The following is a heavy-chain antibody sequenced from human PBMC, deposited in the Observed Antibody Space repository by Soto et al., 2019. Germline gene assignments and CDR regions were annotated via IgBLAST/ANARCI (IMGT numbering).Heavy chain of an antibody. Sequence: SETLSLTCAVYGGSFSGYYWSWIRQPPGKGLEWIGEINHSGSTNYNPSLKSRVTISVDTSKNQFSLKLSSVTAADTAVYYCARGRIHRRIAVAGYYYMDVWGKGTTVTVSS. CDR2: INHSGST. CDR3: ARGRIHRRIAVAGYYYMDV. V-gene: IGHV4-34*01. J-gene: IGHJ6*03. D-gene: IGHD6-19*01. CDR1: GGSFSGYY.